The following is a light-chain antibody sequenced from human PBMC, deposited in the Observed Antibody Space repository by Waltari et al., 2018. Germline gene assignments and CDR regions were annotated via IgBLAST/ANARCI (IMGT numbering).Light chain of an antibody. V-gene: IGLV1-44*01. CDR1: SSNIGKNS. Sequence: QSVVTQPPSASGTPGQRVTISCSGTSSNIGKNSVNWYQQLPGTAPKLLIYSNLQRPSGVPDRFSGSKSGTSASLAISALQSEDEANYYCATWDDTLNGPVFGGG. CDR3: ATWDDTLNGPV. J-gene: IGLJ3*02. CDR2: SNL.